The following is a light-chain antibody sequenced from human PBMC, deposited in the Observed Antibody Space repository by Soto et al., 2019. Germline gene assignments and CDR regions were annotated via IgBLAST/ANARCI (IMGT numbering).Light chain of an antibody. V-gene: IGLV2-23*02. CDR3: CSYAGSSTLV. CDR1: SSDVGSYNL. Sequence: QSALTQPGSVSGSPGQSITIYCTGTSSDVGSYNLVSWYQQHPGKAPKLMIYEVSKRPSGVSNRFSGSKSGNTASLTISGLQAEDEADYYCCSYAGSSTLVFGTGTKVTVL. J-gene: IGLJ1*01. CDR2: EVS.